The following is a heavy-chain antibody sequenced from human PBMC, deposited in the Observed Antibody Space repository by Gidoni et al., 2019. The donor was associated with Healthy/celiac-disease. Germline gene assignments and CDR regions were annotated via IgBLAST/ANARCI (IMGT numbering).Heavy chain of an antibody. CDR3: ARGSKLGIGY. Sequence: QVQLQQWGAGLLKPSETLSLTCAVYGGSFSGYYWSWIRQPPGKGLEWIGEINHSGSTNYNPSLKSRVTISVDTSKNQFSLKLSSVTAADTAVYYCARGSKLGIGYWGQGTLVTVSS. CDR2: INHSGST. D-gene: IGHD7-27*01. CDR1: GGSFSGYY. V-gene: IGHV4-34*01. J-gene: IGHJ4*02.